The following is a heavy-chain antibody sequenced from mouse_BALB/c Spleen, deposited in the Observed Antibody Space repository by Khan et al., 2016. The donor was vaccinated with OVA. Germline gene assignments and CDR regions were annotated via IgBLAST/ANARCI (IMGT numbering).Heavy chain of an antibody. J-gene: IGHJ2*01. CDR3: ARAVTITTGVATDCDY. Sequence: EVQLQESGPGPVNPSQSLSLTCTVTGYSITSDYAWNWIRQFPGNKLEWMGYISYSGRTSYNPSLKSRISITRDTSKNQVFLQLNSVTTEDTATYFWARAVTITTGVATDCDYWGQGTTRTVSA. CDR2: ISYSGRT. D-gene: IGHD1-1*01. V-gene: IGHV3-2*02. CDR1: GYSITSDYA.